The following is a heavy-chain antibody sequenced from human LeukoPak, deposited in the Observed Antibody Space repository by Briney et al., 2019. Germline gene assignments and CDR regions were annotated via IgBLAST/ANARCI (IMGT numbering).Heavy chain of an antibody. J-gene: IGHJ4*02. CDR3: AADLAAVAGTGEFDY. Sequence: ASVKVSCKASGGTFSSYAISWVRQAPGQGLEWMGRIIPIFGTANYAQKFQGRVTITTDESTSTAYMELSSLRSEDTAVYYCAADLAAVAGTGEFDYWGQGTLVTVSS. V-gene: IGHV1-69*05. CDR1: GGTFSSYA. D-gene: IGHD6-19*01. CDR2: IIPIFGTA.